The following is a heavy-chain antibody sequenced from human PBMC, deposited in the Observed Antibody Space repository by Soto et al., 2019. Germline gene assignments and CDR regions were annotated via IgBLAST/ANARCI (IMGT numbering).Heavy chain of an antibody. D-gene: IGHD3-3*02. CDR3: ARLSRPIFGVVIRRRKGLGWLDP. V-gene: IGHV4-34*01. CDR2: INHSGST. CDR1: GGSFSGYY. Sequence: PSETLSLTCAVYGGSFSGYYWSWIRQPPGKGLEWIGEINHSGSTNYNPSLKSRVTISVDTSKNQFSLKLSSVTAADTAVYYCARLSRPIFGVVIRRRKGLGWLDPWGEGTMVTV. J-gene: IGHJ5*02.